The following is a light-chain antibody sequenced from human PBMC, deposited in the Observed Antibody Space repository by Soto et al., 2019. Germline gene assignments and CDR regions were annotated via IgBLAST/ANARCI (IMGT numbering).Light chain of an antibody. CDR1: QSVSSN. CDR3: QQYNNWPPNYT. V-gene: IGKV3-15*01. J-gene: IGKJ2*01. CDR2: DAS. Sequence: EIVMTQSPATLSVSPGERATLSCRASQSVSSNLAWYQQKPGQAPRLLIYDASTRAPGIPARFSGSGSGTEFTLTISSLQSEDFAVYYCQQYNNWPPNYTFGQGTKLEIK.